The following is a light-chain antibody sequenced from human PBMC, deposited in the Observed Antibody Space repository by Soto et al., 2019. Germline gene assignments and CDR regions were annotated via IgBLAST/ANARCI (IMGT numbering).Light chain of an antibody. V-gene: IGKV1-5*01. J-gene: IGKJ2*01. Sequence: DIQMTQSPSTLSASVGDGVTITCRASQNISVWLAWYQQRPWKAPKFLIYDASSLETGVPSRFSGSGSGTEFTRNVRSLQPDDFANYYCQQYDSSSPTFGQGTKLEIK. CDR2: DAS. CDR1: QNISVW. CDR3: QQYDSSSPT.